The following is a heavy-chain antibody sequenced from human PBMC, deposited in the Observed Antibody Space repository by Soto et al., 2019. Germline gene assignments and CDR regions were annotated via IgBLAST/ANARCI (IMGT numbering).Heavy chain of an antibody. D-gene: IGHD2-8*01. J-gene: IGHJ4*02. V-gene: IGHV1-3*01. CDR3: ARPKRYCTNGVCYYFDY. Sequence: ASVKVSCKASGYTFTSYAMHWVRQAPGQRLKWMGWINAGNGNTKYSQKFQGRVTITRDTSASTAYMELSSLRSEDTAVYYCARPKRYCTNGVCYYFDYWGQGTLVTVSS. CDR1: GYTFTSYA. CDR2: INAGNGNT.